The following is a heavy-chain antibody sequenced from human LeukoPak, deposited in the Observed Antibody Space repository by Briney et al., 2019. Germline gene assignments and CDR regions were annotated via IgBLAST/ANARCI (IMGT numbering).Heavy chain of an antibody. V-gene: IGHV3-74*01. D-gene: IGHD1-26*01. Sequence: GGSLRPSCAASGFTFSNYWMHWVRQAPGKGLVWVSRIKSDGSSTTYADSVKGRFTISRDNAKKTLYLQMNSLRAEDTAVYYCARGRVESSAWEPDYWGQGTLVTVSS. J-gene: IGHJ4*02. CDR2: IKSDGSST. CDR3: ARGRVESSAWEPDY. CDR1: GFTFSNYW.